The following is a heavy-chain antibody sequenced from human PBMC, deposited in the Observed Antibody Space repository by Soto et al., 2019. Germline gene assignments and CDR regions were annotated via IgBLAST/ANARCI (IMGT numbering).Heavy chain of an antibody. CDR3: ARINGYCTTTSCYGMDV. Sequence: SETLSLTCAVSGGSISSGGYSWTWIRQPPGGGLEWIGYISHGGSTYYNPSLKSRVTISVDRSKNQFSLKLNSVTAADTAVYYCARINGYCTTTSCYGMDVWGQGTTVTVYS. D-gene: IGHD2-2*03. J-gene: IGHJ6*02. V-gene: IGHV4-30-2*01. CDR1: GGSISSGGYS. CDR2: ISHGGST.